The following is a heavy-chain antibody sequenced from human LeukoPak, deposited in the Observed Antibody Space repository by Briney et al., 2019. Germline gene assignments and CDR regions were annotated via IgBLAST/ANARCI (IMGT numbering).Heavy chain of an antibody. J-gene: IGHJ4*02. V-gene: IGHV4-59*08. CDR2: VYFSGST. D-gene: IGHD6-13*01. Sequence: SETLSLTCTVSGVSISTYYLSWIRQPPGKGLEWIGYVYFSGSTNYNASLMRRGTTPVDTSRNQFSLRLGSVTAADMAVYYCARHPSSTWNFFDYWGQGTLVTVSS. CDR1: GVSISTYY. CDR3: ARHPSSTWNFFDY.